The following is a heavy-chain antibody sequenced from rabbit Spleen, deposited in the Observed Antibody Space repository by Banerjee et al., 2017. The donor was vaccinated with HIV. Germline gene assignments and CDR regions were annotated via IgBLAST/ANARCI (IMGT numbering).Heavy chain of an antibody. Sequence: QEQLVEYGGDLVQPEGSLTLTCKASGFSFSNKAVMCWVRQAPGKGLEWIGYIDPVFGSTYYASGVNGRFTISSHNAQNTLYLQLNSLTAADTATYFCARGAGVNRLDLWGPGTLVTVS. V-gene: IGHV1S47*01. J-gene: IGHJ6*01. CDR2: IDPVFGST. CDR1: GFSFSNKA. CDR3: ARGAGVNRLDL. D-gene: IGHD4-1*01.